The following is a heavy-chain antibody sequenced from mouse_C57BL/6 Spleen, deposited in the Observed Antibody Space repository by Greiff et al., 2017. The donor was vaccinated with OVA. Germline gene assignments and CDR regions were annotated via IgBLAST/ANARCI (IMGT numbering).Heavy chain of an antibody. J-gene: IGHJ3*01. V-gene: IGHV5-4*01. CDR2: ISDGGSYT. CDR3: ARDQGDGYSFAY. Sequence: EVMLVESGGGLVKPGGSLKLSCAASGFTFSSYAMSWVRQTPEKRLEWVATISDGGSYTYYPDNVKGRFTISRDNAKNNLYLQMSHLKSEDTAMYYCARDQGDGYSFAYWGQGTLVTVSA. CDR1: GFTFSSYA. D-gene: IGHD2-3*01.